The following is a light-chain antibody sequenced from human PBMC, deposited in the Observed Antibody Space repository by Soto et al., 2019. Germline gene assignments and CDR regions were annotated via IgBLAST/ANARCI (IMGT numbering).Light chain of an antibody. V-gene: IGKV1-13*02. CDR1: QDIRGA. CDR2: DVS. CDR3: QQFNTYPIT. J-gene: IGKJ5*01. Sequence: AIQLTQSPSSLSASVGDRVTITCRASQDIRGALAWYHQKPGKPPKLLIFDVSILQSGVPSRFSGSGSGTDFTLTISSLQPEDFATYYCQQFNTYPITFGQGTRLEIK.